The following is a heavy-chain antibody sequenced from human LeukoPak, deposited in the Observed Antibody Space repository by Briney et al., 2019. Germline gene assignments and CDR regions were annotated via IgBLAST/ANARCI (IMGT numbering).Heavy chain of an antibody. Sequence: SETLSLTCAVYGGSFSGYYWSWIRQPPGKGLEWIGEINHSGSTNYNPSLKSRVTTSVDTSKNQFSLKLSSVTAADTAVYYCARDRGKTYYYGSGSPHFDYWGQGTLVTVSS. J-gene: IGHJ4*02. V-gene: IGHV4-34*01. CDR1: GGSFSGYY. CDR2: INHSGST. CDR3: ARDRGKTYYYGSGSPHFDY. D-gene: IGHD3-10*01.